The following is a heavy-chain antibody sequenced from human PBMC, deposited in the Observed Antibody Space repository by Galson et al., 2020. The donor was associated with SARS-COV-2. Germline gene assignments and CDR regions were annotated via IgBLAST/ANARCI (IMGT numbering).Heavy chain of an antibody. Sequence: GGPLRLSCPAPGFTFSDYYMSWIRQAPGKGLEWVSYISSSGSTISYADSVKGRFTISRDNAKNSLYLPMNSLRAEDTAVYYCARDSADYYGSGSYYYGMDVWGQGTTVTVSS. CDR2: ISSSGSTI. D-gene: IGHD3-10*01. CDR3: ARDSADYYGSGSYYYGMDV. CDR1: GFTFSDYY. V-gene: IGHV3-11*04. J-gene: IGHJ6*01.